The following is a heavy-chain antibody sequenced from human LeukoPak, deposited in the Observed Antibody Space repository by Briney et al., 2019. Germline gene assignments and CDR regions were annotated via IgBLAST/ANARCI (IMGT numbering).Heavy chain of an antibody. CDR1: GFTFSSYG. D-gene: IGHD3-22*01. Sequence: GGSLRLSCAPSGFTFSSYGMHWVREAPGKELEWVAFIRYDGSNKYYADSVKGRFTISRDNSKNTLYLQMNSLRAEDTAVYYCAKDHYYDSSGYHFDYWGQGTLVTVSS. CDR2: IRYDGSNK. V-gene: IGHV3-30*02. CDR3: AKDHYYDSSGYHFDY. J-gene: IGHJ4*02.